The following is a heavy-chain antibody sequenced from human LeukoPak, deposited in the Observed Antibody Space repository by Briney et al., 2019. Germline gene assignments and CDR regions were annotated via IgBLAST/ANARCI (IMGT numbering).Heavy chain of an antibody. J-gene: IGHJ4*02. CDR2: IYWDDDK. CDR3: ARHLDTYGSPRLLDY. V-gene: IGHV2-5*02. D-gene: IGHD5-18*01. CDR1: GFSLSTHGAG. Sequence: SGPTLVKPTETLTLTCTFSGFSLSTHGAGVGWIRQSPGKALEWLALIYWDDDKRYIPSLKNRLTITKDTSKNQVVLTLTNMDPVETGTYYCARHLDTYGSPRLLDYWGPGTLVIVSS.